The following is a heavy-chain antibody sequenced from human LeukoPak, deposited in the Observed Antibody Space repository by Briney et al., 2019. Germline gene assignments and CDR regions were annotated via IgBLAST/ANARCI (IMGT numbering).Heavy chain of an antibody. J-gene: IGHJ4*02. Sequence: SETLSLTYTVSGGSISSGGYYWSWIRQPPGKGLEWIGYIYHSGSTYYNPSLKSRVTISVDRSKNQFSLKLSSVTAADTAVYYCARGPQTTVGGLYYFDYWGQGTLVTVSS. V-gene: IGHV4-30-2*01. CDR2: IYHSGST. CDR3: ARGPQTTVGGLYYFDY. D-gene: IGHD4-23*01. CDR1: GGSISSGGYY.